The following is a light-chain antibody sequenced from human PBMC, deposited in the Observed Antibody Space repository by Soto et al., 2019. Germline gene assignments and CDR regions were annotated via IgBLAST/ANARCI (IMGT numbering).Light chain of an antibody. J-gene: IGKJ4*01. V-gene: IGKV1-5*01. CDR2: DAS. Sequence: DIQLTQSPSTLSASVGERVTITCRASQTVNTWLAWYLHKPGKAPKLLIYDASVLETGVPSRFSGFSSGTEFTLTISSLQPDDFATYFCQQYNSYSPEGLTFGGGTKVEI. CDR1: QTVNTW. CDR3: QQYNSYSPEGLT.